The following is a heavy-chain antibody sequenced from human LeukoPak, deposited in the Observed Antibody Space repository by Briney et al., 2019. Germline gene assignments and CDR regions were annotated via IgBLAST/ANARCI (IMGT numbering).Heavy chain of an antibody. CDR3: ARETRRYFDL. J-gene: IGHJ2*01. CDR2: IYSGGST. Sequence: SGGSLRLSCAASGFTVSSNYMSWVRQAPGKGLEWVSVIYSGGSTYYADSVKGRFTISRHNSKNTLYLQMNSLRAEDTAVYYCARETRRYFDLWGRGTLVTVSS. CDR1: GFTVSSNY. V-gene: IGHV3-53*04.